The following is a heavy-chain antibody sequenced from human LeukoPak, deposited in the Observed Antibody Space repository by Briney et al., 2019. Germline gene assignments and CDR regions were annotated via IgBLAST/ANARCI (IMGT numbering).Heavy chain of an antibody. CDR1: GYSFTTYW. CDR2: IYPGDSET. V-gene: IGHV5-51*01. CDR3: ARRGYRSGANAFDI. D-gene: IGHD6-19*01. Sequence: GESLKISCKGSGYSFTTYWIAWVRQMPGEGLEWMGIIYPGDSETRYSPSFQGQVTISADKSITTAYLQWGSLKASDIAMYYCARRGYRSGANAFDIWGQGTMVTVSS. J-gene: IGHJ3*02.